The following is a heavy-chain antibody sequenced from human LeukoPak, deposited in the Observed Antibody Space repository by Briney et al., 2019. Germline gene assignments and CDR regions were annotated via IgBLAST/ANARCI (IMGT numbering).Heavy chain of an antibody. V-gene: IGHV4-4*07. CDR2: VYSSGGT. D-gene: IGHD3-10*01. CDR3: ATGSGDFDH. CDR1: GGPINNWF. J-gene: IGHJ4*02. Sequence: PSETLSLTCTVSGGPINNWFWSWIRRPAGKGLEWIGRVYSSGGTNYRPSFRSRVTMSVDTSTNQFSLKLASLTAADTAVYYCATGSGDFDHWGQGILVTVSS.